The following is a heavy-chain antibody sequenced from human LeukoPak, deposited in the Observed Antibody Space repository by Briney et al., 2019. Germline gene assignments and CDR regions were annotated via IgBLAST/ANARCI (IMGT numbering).Heavy chain of an antibody. CDR3: ARDREYSSSWYWGQMGY. D-gene: IGHD6-13*01. CDR1: GFTFSSYW. CDR2: IKQDGSEK. J-gene: IGHJ4*02. Sequence: SGGSLRLSCAASGFTFSSYWMSWVRQAPGKGLEWVANIKQDGSEKYYVDSVKGRFTISRDNAKNSLYLQMNSLRAEDTAVYYCARDREYSSSWYWGQMGYWGQGTLVTVSS. V-gene: IGHV3-7*01.